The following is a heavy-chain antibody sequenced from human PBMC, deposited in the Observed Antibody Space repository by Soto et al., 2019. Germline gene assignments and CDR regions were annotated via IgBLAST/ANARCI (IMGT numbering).Heavy chain of an antibody. CDR2: ISSSGSTI. D-gene: IGHD2-2*01. J-gene: IGHJ4*02. CDR3: ARAWCSSTSCSTGFDY. V-gene: IGHV3-11*01. CDR1: GFTFSDYY. Sequence: PGGSLRLSCAASGFTFSDYYMSWIRQAPGKGLEWVSYISSSGSTIYYADSVKGRFTISRDNAKNSLYLQMNSLRAEDTAVYYCARAWCSSTSCSTGFDYWGQGTLVTVSS.